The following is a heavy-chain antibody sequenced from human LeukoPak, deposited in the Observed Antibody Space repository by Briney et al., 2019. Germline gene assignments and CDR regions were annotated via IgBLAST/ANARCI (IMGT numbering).Heavy chain of an antibody. V-gene: IGHV4-34*01. Sequence: SDTLSLLCAVYGGFLNGYYWSWTREPRGRAVEGIGDINHSGSTNYNPSLKSRLTISVDTSKNQFSLKLSSVTAADTAVYYCARERITVFGVVTPFDYWGQGTLVTVSS. J-gene: IGHJ4*02. CDR1: GGFLNGYY. CDR3: ARERITVFGVVTPFDY. CDR2: INHSGST. D-gene: IGHD3-3*01.